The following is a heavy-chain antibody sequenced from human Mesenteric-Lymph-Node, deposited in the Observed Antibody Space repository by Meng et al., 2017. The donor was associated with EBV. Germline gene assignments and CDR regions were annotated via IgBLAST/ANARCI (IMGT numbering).Heavy chain of an antibody. J-gene: IGHJ4*02. CDR2: VSYDGSKK. CDR1: GFPFGNHV. CDR3: ARGDSSSHQFGEGVDF. D-gene: IGHD3-22*01. Sequence: QVRVVESGGCVVQPGRSLRLSCAASGFPFGNHVMHWVRQAPAKGLECVATVSYDGSKKYYTESVKGRFTISRDNSKNTMYLEMNSLRAEDTAVYYCARGDSSSHQFGEGVDFWGQGTLVTVSS. V-gene: IGHV3-30-3*01.